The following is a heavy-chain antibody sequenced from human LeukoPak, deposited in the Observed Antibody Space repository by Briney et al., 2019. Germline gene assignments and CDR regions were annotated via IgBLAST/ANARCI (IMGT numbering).Heavy chain of an antibody. J-gene: IGHJ6*02. CDR2: ISNDGSNR. CDR1: GFTFSNYA. V-gene: IGHV3-30*18. CDR3: AKDKGIYCSSIDCSPGMDV. Sequence: GGSLRLSCAASGFTFSNYAMHWVRQAPGRGLDWVAFISNDGSNRYYADSVKGRFTISRDNSKNTLSPQMNSLRAEDTAVYYCAKDKGIYCSSIDCSPGMDVWGQGTTVTVSS. D-gene: IGHD2-2*01.